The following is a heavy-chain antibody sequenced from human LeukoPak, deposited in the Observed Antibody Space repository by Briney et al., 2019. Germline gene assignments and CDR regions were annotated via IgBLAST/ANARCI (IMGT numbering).Heavy chain of an antibody. Sequence: GGSLRLSCAASGFTFSDSSVHWVRQASGKGLEWVGRIRSKANNYATLYTASVQGRFTVSRDDAEDTAYLQMNSLKTEDTDVYYCSRYGSSPSWGQGTLVTVSS. V-gene: IGHV3-73*01. D-gene: IGHD2-2*01. J-gene: IGHJ4*02. CDR2: IRSKANNYAT. CDR3: SRYGSSPS. CDR1: GFTFSDSS.